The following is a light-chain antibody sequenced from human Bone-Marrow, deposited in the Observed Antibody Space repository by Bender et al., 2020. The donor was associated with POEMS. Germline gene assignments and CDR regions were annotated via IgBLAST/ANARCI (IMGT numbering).Light chain of an antibody. V-gene: IGLV3-25*03. Sequence: SYELTQPPSVAVSPGQTARITCSGDALAKQHAYWYQQKAGQAPLVVMAKDTERPSGIPDRFSGASSGASATLSISGVQAEDEADYYCCSYAGSSTYVFGTGTAVTVL. CDR2: KDT. CDR1: ALAKQH. J-gene: IGLJ1*01. CDR3: CSYAGSSTYV.